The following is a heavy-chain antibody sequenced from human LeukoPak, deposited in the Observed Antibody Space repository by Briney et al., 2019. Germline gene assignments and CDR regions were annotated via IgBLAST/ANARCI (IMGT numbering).Heavy chain of an antibody. J-gene: IGHJ4*02. CDR1: GGFISSYY. CDR3: ARQRVGDTLI. Sequence: SETLSLTCTASGGFISSYYWSWLRKPAGKGLEWIGRIYSSCNTNYNPSLQSRVTMSVDTSKNQFSLKLSSVTAADTAVYYCARQRVGDTLIWGQGTLVSVSS. CDR2: IYSSCNT. D-gene: IGHD1-26*01. V-gene: IGHV4-4*07.